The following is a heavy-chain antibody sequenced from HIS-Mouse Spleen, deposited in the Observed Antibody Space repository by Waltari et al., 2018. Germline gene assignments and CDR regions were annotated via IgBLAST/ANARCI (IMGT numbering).Heavy chain of an antibody. V-gene: IGHV1-8*01. J-gene: IGHJ3*02. Sequence: QVQLVQSGAEVKKPGASVKVSCKASGYTFTSYDINWVRQATGQGLEWMGWMNPNIGNTGYAQKFQGRVTMTRNTSISTAYMELSSLRSEDTAVYYCARWEYCSGVSCQSAFDICGQGTMVTVSS. CDR1: GYTFTSYD. CDR2: MNPNIGNT. D-gene: IGHD2-15*01. CDR3: ARWEYCSGVSCQSAFDI.